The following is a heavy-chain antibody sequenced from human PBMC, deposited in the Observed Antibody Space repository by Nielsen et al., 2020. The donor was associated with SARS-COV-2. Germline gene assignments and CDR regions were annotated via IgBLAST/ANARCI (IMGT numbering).Heavy chain of an antibody. D-gene: IGHD6-13*01. Sequence: SETLSLTCTVSGGSISSSSYYWGWIRQPPGKGLEWIGSIYYSGSTYYNPSLKSRVTISVDTSKNQFSLKLSSVTAADTAVYYCARHRAAAGKMGGMDVWGQGTTVTVSS. J-gene: IGHJ6*02. CDR3: ARHRAAAGKMGGMDV. CDR2: IYYSGST. V-gene: IGHV4-39*01. CDR1: GGSISSSSYY.